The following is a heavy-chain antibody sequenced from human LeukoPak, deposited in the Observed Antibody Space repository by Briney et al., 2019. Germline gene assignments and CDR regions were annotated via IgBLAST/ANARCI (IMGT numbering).Heavy chain of an antibody. CDR2: IYYSGST. D-gene: IGHD6-13*01. CDR1: GGSISSYY. V-gene: IGHV4-59*01. J-gene: IGHJ4*02. CDR3: ARAIAAAEVQIGY. Sequence: SETLSLTCTVSGGSISSYYWSWIRQPPGKGLEWIGYIYYSGSTNYNPSLKSRVTIPVDTSKNQFSLKLSSVTAADTAVYYCARAIAAAEVQIGYWGQGTLVTVSS.